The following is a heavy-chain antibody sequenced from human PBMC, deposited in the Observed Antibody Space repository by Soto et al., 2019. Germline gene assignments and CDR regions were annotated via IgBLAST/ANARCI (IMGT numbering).Heavy chain of an antibody. Sequence: QVQLVQSGAEVKKPGASVKVSCKASGYTFSNYGISWVRQAPGQGPEWMGWISGYNGNTNYAQTLQGRVTMTTDTSTSTAYRELRSLRYDDTAVYYCARGGSSWSTEYYQHWGQGTLVIGSS. J-gene: IGHJ1*01. CDR3: ARGGSSWSTEYYQH. CDR2: ISGYNGNT. CDR1: GYTFSNYG. V-gene: IGHV1-18*01. D-gene: IGHD6-13*01.